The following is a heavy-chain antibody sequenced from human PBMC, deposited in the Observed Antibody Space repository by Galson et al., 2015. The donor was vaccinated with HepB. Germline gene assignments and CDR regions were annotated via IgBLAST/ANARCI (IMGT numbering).Heavy chain of an antibody. CDR1: GFTFLIYS. V-gene: IGHV3-7*01. CDR3: RAVDTTSLDY. CDR2: IKQDGSEK. D-gene: IGHD5-18*01. J-gene: IGHJ4*02. Sequence: SLRLSCAASGFTFLIYSMNWVRQAPGKGLGWVAGIKQDGSEKYYVDSVTGRFTISRDNAYNSLYLQLNSLRVEDTAVYYCRAVDTTSLDYWGQGTLVTVSS.